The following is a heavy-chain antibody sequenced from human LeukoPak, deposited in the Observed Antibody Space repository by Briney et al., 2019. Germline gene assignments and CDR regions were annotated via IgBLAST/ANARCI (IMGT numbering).Heavy chain of an antibody. J-gene: IGHJ4*02. V-gene: IGHV3-74*01. CDR3: TREVSGSSYFDY. D-gene: IGHD1-26*01. CDR2: INFDGSSR. CDR1: GFTFRSYW. Sequence: GGSLRLSCAASGFTFRSYWMHWVRQVPGKGLVWVSRINFDGSSRGYADSVEGRFTISRDNAKNTLYLQMNSLRADDTAVYYCTREVSGSSYFDYWGQGTLVTVSS.